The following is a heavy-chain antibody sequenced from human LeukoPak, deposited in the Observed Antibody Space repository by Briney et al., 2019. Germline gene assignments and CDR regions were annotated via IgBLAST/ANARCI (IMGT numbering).Heavy chain of an antibody. J-gene: IGHJ5*02. V-gene: IGHV4-59*01. CDR3: ARGILFDP. CDR2: ISYSGST. CDR1: GGSINSYY. Sequence: SETLSLTCTVAGGSINSYYWSWIRQPPGKGLEWIGYISYSGSTNCNPSLKSRVTISLDTSKNQFSLKLSSMTAADTAVYYCARGILFDPWGQGTLVTVSS.